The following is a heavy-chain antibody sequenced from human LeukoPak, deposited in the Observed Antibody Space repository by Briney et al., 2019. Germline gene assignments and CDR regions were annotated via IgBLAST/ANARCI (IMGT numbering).Heavy chain of an antibody. CDR1: GGTFSSYA. J-gene: IGHJ4*02. CDR2: IIPIFGTA. D-gene: IGHD2-15*01. CDR3: ARDQCSGGSCYVDY. V-gene: IGHV1-69*05. Sequence: ASVKVSCKASGGTFSSYAISWVRQAPGQGLEWMGGIIPIFGTANYAQKFQGRVTITTDESTSTAYMELSSLRSEDTAVYYCARDQCSGGSCYVDYWGQGTLVTVSS.